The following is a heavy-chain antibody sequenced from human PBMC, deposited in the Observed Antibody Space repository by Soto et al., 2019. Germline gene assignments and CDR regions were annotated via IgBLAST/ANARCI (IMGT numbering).Heavy chain of an antibody. CDR3: ARVNSPYYYASSGYPRGFDY. J-gene: IGHJ4*02. CDR2: IIPIFGTA. CDR1: GGTFSSYA. D-gene: IGHD3-22*01. V-gene: IGHV1-69*01. Sequence: QVQLVQSGAEVKKPGSSVKVSCKASGGTFSSYAISWVRQAPGQGLEWMGGIIPIFGTANYAQKFQGRVTITADESTSTAYMELSSLRSEDTAVYYCARVNSPYYYASSGYPRGFDYWGQGTLVTVSS.